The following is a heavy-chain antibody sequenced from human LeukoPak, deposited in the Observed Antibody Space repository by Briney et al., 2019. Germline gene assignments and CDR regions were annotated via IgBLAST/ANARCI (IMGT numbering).Heavy chain of an antibody. J-gene: IGHJ4*02. CDR1: GFTFSDYY. CDR2: IKQDGSAE. V-gene: IGHV3-7*01. CDR3: ARDLFDY. Sequence: GGSLRLSCAASGFTFSDYYMSWIRQAPGKGLEWVATIKQDGSAEFYVDSVKGRFTISRDSAKNSLYLQMNSLRDDDTAVYYCARDLFDYWGQGTLVTVSS.